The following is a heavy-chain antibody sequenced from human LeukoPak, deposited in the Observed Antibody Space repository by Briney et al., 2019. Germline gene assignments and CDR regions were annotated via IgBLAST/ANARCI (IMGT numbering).Heavy chain of an antibody. J-gene: IGHJ5*02. Sequence: SETLSLACTVSGGSISSSSYYWGWIRQPPGKGLEWIGSIYYSGSTFYNSSLKSRVTISVDTSKNHFSLKLNSVTAADTAVYFCARRGPLGWFDPWGQGTLVTVSS. CDR2: IYYSGST. D-gene: IGHD3-10*01. V-gene: IGHV4-39*07. CDR3: ARRGPLGWFDP. CDR1: GGSISSSSYY.